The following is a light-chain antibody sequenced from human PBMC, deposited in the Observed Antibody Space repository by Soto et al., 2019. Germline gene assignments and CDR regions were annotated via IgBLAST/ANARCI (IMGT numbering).Light chain of an antibody. CDR1: QSVLYNSNNKNH. V-gene: IGKV4-1*01. Sequence: DFVMTQAPDSLAVSLGERATINCKSSQSVLYNSNNKNHLGWFQQKPGPPPKLLIYGASFRPSGVPDRFSGSGSETDFTLAISSLQAEGVAVYSCQQYYSIPFTFGQGTKLEI. CDR3: QQYYSIPFT. CDR2: GAS. J-gene: IGKJ2*01.